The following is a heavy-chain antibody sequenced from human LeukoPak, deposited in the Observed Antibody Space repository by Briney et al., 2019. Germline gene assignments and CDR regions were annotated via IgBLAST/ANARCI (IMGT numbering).Heavy chain of an antibody. D-gene: IGHD1-26*01. Sequence: GGSLRLSCAASGFTFSSYGMHWVRQAPGKGLEWVAVIWYDGSNKYYADSVKGRLTISRDNSKNTLYLQMNSLRAEDTAVYYCARDHSGSYFSSYWDQGTLVTVSS. J-gene: IGHJ4*02. CDR2: IWYDGSNK. V-gene: IGHV3-33*01. CDR1: GFTFSSYG. CDR3: ARDHSGSYFSSY.